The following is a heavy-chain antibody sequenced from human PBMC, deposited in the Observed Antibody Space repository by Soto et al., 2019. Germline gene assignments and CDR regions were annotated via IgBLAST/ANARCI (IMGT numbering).Heavy chain of an antibody. Sequence: SETLSLTCTVSGCSITNYYWSWIRQPPGKGLEWIGYIYYSGRTSYNPSLKSRVAISVDNSKNTVYLQMNSLTAEDTALYYCAKEGTTALHWYFDLWGRGTLVTVSS. V-gene: IGHV4-59*12. CDR1: GCSITNYY. D-gene: IGHD4-17*01. J-gene: IGHJ2*01. CDR3: AKEGTTALHWYFDL. CDR2: IYYSGRT.